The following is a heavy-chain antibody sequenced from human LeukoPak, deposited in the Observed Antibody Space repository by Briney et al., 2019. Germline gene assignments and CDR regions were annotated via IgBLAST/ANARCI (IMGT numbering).Heavy chain of an antibody. CDR1: GFTFDDYA. D-gene: IGHD3-22*01. CDR2: ISWNSGSI. J-gene: IGHJ4*02. V-gene: IGHV3-9*01. Sequence: QSGGSLRLSCAASGFTFDDYAMHWVRQAPGKGLEWVSGISWNSGSIGYADSVKGRFTISRDNAKNSLYLQMNSLRAEDTALCYCAKAPMIAGDYFDYWGQGTLVTVSS. CDR3: AKAPMIAGDYFDY.